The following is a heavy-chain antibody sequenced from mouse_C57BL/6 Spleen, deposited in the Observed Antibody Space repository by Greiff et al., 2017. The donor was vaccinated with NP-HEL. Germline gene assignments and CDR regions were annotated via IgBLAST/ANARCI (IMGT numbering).Heavy chain of an antibody. V-gene: IGHV1-18*01. J-gene: IGHJ4*01. CDR2: LNPTTGGT. D-gene: IGHD2-4*01. Sequence: VQLQQSGPELVKPGASVKIPCKASGYTFTDSNLDWVKQSHGKSLEWIGDLNPTTGGTIYNQQFKGKATLTVATSSSTAYLALRSLTSEDTAVYYCARRALYKDYDDYAMDYWGQGTSVTVSS. CDR3: ARRALYKDYDDYAMDY. CDR1: GYTFTDSN.